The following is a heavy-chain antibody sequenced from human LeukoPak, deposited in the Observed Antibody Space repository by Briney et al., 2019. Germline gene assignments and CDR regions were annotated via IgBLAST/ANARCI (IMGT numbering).Heavy chain of an antibody. CDR3: ARDRVTGTKGPYYYYGMDV. CDR1: GGSISSYY. D-gene: IGHD1-7*01. CDR2: IYYSGST. V-gene: IGHV4-59*01. Sequence: PSETLSLTCTVSGGSISSYYWSWIRQPPGKGLEWIGYIYYSGSTNYNPSLKSRVTISVDTSKNQFSLKLSSVTAADTAVYYCARDRVTGTKGPYYYYGMDVWGQGTLVTVSS. J-gene: IGHJ6*02.